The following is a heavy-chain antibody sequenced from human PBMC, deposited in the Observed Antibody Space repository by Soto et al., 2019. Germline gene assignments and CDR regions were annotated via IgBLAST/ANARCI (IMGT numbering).Heavy chain of an antibody. CDR1: GYTFTSYD. V-gene: IGHV1-8*01. CDR2: MNPNSGNT. D-gene: IGHD6-13*01. CDR3: ARGGITSSWYDSSGKYNWFDP. Sequence: QVPLVQSGAEVKKPGASVKVSCKASGYTFTSYDINWVRQATGQGLEWMGWMNPNSGNTGYAQKFQGRVTMTRNTSISTAYMELSSLRSEDTAVYYCARGGITSSWYDSSGKYNWFDPWGQGTLVTVSS. J-gene: IGHJ5*02.